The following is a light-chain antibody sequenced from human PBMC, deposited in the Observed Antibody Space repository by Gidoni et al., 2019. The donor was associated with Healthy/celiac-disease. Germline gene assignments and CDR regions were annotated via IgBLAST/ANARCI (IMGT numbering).Light chain of an antibody. Sequence: DIQMTQSPSTLSASVGDRVTITCRASQSISSWLAWYQQKTGKAPKLLIYDASSLESGVPSRFSSSGAGTEFTLTISSLQPDDFATYYCQQYNSYPHTFGQGTKLEIK. J-gene: IGKJ2*01. V-gene: IGKV1-5*01. CDR1: QSISSW. CDR2: DAS. CDR3: QQYNSYPHT.